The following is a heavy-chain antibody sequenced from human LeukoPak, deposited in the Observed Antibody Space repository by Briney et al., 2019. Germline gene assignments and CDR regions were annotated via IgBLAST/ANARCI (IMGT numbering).Heavy chain of an antibody. CDR3: ARDYSGSYTH. CDR2: IHPNSGDT. Sequence: GASVKVSCKASGYTFTDYYIHWVRQAPGQGLEWMALIHPNSGDTYYAQKFRGRVTMTRDTSISTAYMELNRLTSDDTAVYYCARDYSGSYTHWAQGTPVTISS. V-gene: IGHV1-2*06. J-gene: IGHJ4*02. CDR1: GYTFTDYY. D-gene: IGHD1-26*01.